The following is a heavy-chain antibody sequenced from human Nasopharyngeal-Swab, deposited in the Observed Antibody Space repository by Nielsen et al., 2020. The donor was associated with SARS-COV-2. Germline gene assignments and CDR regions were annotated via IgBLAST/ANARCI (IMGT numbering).Heavy chain of an antibody. J-gene: IGHJ3*02. Sequence: GESLKISCAASGFTFNNYGMHWVRQAPGKGLEWVAVIWYDGSNKYYADSVKGRFTISRDNSKNTLYLQMNSLRAEDTAVYYCARDAEWELLGNAFDIWGQGTMVTVSS. CDR1: GFTFNNYG. V-gene: IGHV3-33*01. CDR2: IWYDGSNK. CDR3: ARDAEWELLGNAFDI. D-gene: IGHD1-26*01.